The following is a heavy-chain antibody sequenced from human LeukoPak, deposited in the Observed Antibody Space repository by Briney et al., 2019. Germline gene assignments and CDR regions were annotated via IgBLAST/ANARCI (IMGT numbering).Heavy chain of an antibody. D-gene: IGHD5-18*01. V-gene: IGHV1-46*01. CDR3: ASSRGYSYSLSFDY. J-gene: IGHJ4*02. CDR2: INPSGGST. Sequence: ASVKVSCKASGYTFTSYYTHWVRQAPGQGLEWMGIINPSGGSTSYAQKFQGRVTMTRDTSTSTAYMELSRLRSDDTAVYYCASSRGYSYSLSFDYWGQGTLVTVSS. CDR1: GYTFTSYY.